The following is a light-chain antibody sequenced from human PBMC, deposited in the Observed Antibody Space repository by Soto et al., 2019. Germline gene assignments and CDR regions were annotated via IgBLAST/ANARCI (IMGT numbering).Light chain of an antibody. CDR3: LQHDSYPLT. CDR2: RAS. J-gene: IGKJ4*01. CDR1: QVITDY. V-gene: IGKV1-17*03. Sequence: SEMTRGPSSIFASVGGRVIITCRASQVITDYLAWFQQNPGKVPKRVISRASILQSGVPSRFSGGGSGTEFTLTISSLQSEDFATYYCLQHDSYPLTFGEGTKVDI.